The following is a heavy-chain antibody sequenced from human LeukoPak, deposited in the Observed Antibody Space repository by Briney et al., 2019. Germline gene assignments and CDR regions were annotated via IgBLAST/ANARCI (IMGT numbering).Heavy chain of an antibody. V-gene: IGHV4-39*01. Sequence: SETLSLTCTVSGGSISSSSYYWGWIRQPPGKGLEWIGSIYYSGSTYYNPSLKSRVTISVDTSKNQSSLKLSSVTAADTAVYYCARQGDYGRIDYWGQGTLVTVSS. CDR3: ARQGDYGRIDY. CDR2: IYYSGST. D-gene: IGHD4-17*01. CDR1: GGSISSSSYY. J-gene: IGHJ4*02.